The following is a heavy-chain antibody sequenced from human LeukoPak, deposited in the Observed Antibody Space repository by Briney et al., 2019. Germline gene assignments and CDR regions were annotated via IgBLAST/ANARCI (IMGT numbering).Heavy chain of an antibody. D-gene: IGHD2-2*01. CDR3: AREPIVVVPAAIDNYYYYYYMDV. CDR1: GGSFSGYY. V-gene: IGHV4-34*01. CDR2: INHSGST. Sequence: SETLSLTCAVYGGSFSGYYWSWIRQPPGKGLEWIGEINHSGSTNYNPSLKSRVTISVDTSKNQFSLKLSSVTAADTAVYYCAREPIVVVPAAIDNYYYYYYMDVWGKGTTVTVSS. J-gene: IGHJ6*03.